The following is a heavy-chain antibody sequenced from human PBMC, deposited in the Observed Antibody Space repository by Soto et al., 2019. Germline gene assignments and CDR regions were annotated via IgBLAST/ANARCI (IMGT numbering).Heavy chain of an antibody. Sequence: QVQLQQWGAGLLKPSETLSLTCAVYGGSFSGYYWSWIRQPPGKGLEWIGEINHSGSTNYNPSLKSRVTIPVDTSKNQCSLKLSAVTAADTAVYYWARWPGRDYAYWGQGALVTVSS. CDR1: GGSFSGYY. CDR3: ARWPGRDYAY. CDR2: INHSGST. J-gene: IGHJ4*02. V-gene: IGHV4-34*01. D-gene: IGHD2-21*01.